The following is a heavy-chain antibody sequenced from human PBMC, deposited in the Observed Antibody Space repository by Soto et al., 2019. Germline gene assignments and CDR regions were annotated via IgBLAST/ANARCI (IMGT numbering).Heavy chain of an antibody. D-gene: IGHD1-26*01. J-gene: IGHJ6*02. Sequence: EVQLLESGGGLVQPGGSLRLSCAASGFTFSSYAMSWVRQAPGKGLEWVSTISASGGSTYYADSVKGRFTISRDNSKKTLELQRNSRSAEDAAVCFGAKERWEGYGMEGWGQGTTVTVSS. CDR3: AKERWEGYGMEG. CDR1: GFTFSSYA. CDR2: ISASGGST. V-gene: IGHV3-23*01.